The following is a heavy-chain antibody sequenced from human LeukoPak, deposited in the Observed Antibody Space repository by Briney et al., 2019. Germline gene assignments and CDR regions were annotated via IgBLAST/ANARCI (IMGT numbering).Heavy chain of an antibody. CDR3: ARDSMHSAYGDEY. Sequence: RPSETLSLTCTVSGGSINSYYWSWIRQPAGKGLEWIGRIYTSGITNYNPSLKIRVTMSVDTSKNQFYLKLYSVTAADTAVYYCARDSMHSAYGDEYWGQGTLVTVSS. CDR2: IYTSGIT. D-gene: IGHD1-26*01. CDR1: GGSINSYY. J-gene: IGHJ4*02. V-gene: IGHV4-4*07.